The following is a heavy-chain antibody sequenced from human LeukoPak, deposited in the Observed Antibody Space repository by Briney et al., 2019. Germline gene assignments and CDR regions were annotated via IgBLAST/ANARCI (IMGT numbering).Heavy chain of an antibody. V-gene: IGHV3-23*01. D-gene: IGHD6-13*01. Sequence: GGSLRLSCAASGFTFSSYSMSWVRRPPGKGLEWVSAINTEFSTYYPDSVKGRFTISRDNSKKSLHLQMNSLRAEDTAVYYCARVAQQLETDYWGQGTLVTVSS. CDR1: GFTFSSYS. CDR2: INTEFST. CDR3: ARVAQQLETDY. J-gene: IGHJ4*02.